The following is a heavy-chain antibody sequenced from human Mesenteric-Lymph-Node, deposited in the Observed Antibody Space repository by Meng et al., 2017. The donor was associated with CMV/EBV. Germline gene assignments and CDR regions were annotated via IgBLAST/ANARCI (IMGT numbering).Heavy chain of an antibody. Sequence: LRDPRLRLCMPETSLSLTCTVSAGSISRSWQYWGSIRQPPGKGQGWIGSIFYSGSAHYNPALESRVTISIDKSKNAFFLNLGSVTAADTAMYFCARDTLTYSDGPGWIAPWGQGTLVTVSS. V-gene: IGHV4-39*02. D-gene: IGHD3-16*01. CDR3: ARDTLTYSDGPGWIAP. CDR2: IFYSGSA. CDR1: AGSISRSWQY. J-gene: IGHJ5*02.